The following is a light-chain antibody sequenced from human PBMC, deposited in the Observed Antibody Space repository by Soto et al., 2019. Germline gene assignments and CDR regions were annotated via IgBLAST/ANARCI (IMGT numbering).Light chain of an antibody. V-gene: IGKV1-5*01. Sequence: DIQMTQSPSSLSASVGDRVTITCRASQSISSWLAWYQQKPGKAPKLLIFDAFSLESGVPSRFSGSRPGTKFTLTISRLQPDDYATYYCQQYNSYSPLTSGGGTKVEIK. CDR3: QQYNSYSPLT. CDR1: QSISSW. J-gene: IGKJ4*01. CDR2: DAF.